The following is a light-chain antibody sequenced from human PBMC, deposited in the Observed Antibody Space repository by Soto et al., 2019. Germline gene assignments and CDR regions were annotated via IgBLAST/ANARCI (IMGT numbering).Light chain of an antibody. CDR2: EVI. CDR3: CSYAGSSTWV. V-gene: IGLV2-23*02. J-gene: IGLJ3*02. Sequence: QSALTQPASVSGSPGRSITTPSTETKIVIGGYNLVSWYQHPPGKAPKLRILEVIKWPSGVSNRFSGSKSGNKASLTIPGAQAEDGADYYCCSYAGSSTWVFGGGTKLTVL. CDR1: KIVIGGYNL.